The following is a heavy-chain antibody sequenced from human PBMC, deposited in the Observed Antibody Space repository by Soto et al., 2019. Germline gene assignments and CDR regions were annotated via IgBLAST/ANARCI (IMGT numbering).Heavy chain of an antibody. J-gene: IGHJ4*02. D-gene: IGHD5-12*01. CDR2: IYHSGST. Sequence: SETLSLTCAFSVYSISSGYYWGWIREPPGKGLEWIGSIYHSGSTYYNPSLKSRVTISVDTSKNQFSLKLSSVTAADTAVYYCARDRKVGYSGYGGEEYLGQGTLGNVSS. CDR3: ARDRKVGYSGYGGEEY. CDR1: VYSISSGYY. V-gene: IGHV4-38-2*02.